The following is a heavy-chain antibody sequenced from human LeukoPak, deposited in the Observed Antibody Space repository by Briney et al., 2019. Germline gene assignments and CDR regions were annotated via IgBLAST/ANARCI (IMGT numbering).Heavy chain of an antibody. D-gene: IGHD3-10*01. Sequence: GGSLRLSCAASGFTFSTYSMNWVRQAPGKGLEWVSSVATSSSGHIYYADSVTGRFTISRDNAKNSLYLQMNRLRAEDTAVYYCARGHHGVPLDYWGRGTLVTVSS. CDR2: VATSSSGHI. V-gene: IGHV3-21*01. J-gene: IGHJ4*02. CDR1: GFTFSTYS. CDR3: ARGHHGVPLDY.